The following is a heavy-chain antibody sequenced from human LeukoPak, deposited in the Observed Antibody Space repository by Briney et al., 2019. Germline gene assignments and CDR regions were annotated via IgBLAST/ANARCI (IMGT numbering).Heavy chain of an antibody. V-gene: IGHV1-46*01. J-gene: IGHJ5*02. CDR1: GYTFTSYY. D-gene: IGHD4-23*01. CDR3: ARDNSVEDTAWWFDP. CDR2: INPSDGST. Sequence: ASVKVSCKASGYTFTSYYMHWVRQAPGQGLECMGIINPSDGSTSYAQKFQGRVTMTRDMSTSTDYMELSSLRSEDTAVYYCARDNSVEDTAWWFDPWGQGTLVTVSS.